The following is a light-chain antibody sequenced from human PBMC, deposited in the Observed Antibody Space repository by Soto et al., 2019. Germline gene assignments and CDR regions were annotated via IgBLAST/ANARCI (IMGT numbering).Light chain of an antibody. CDR3: QKYDNAPLT. CDR2: AAY. CDR1: QDIRTY. J-gene: IGKJ4*01. V-gene: IGKV1-27*01. Sequence: DIPMTQGPSSLSASVGDRDTITCRARQDIRTYLAWYQQKPGKVPKLLISAAYTLQSGVPPRFSGSGSGTDFTLTISSLQPEDVATYYCQKYDNAPLTFGGGTKVEIK.